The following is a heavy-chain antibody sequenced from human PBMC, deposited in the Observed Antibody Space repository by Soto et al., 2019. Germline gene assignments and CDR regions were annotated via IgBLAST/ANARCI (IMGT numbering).Heavy chain of an antibody. CDR3: AKDRYCSGTTCYHFDS. V-gene: IGHV3-23*01. CDR2: ISGSGGGT. Sequence: GGSLRLSCAASGFTFSSYAMIWVRQAPGKGLEWVSTISGSGGGTYYAESVKGRYTNSRDNSKKKKYLQKNSQRAEETAVYYCAKDRYCSGTTCYHFDSWGQGT. D-gene: IGHD2-2*01. CDR1: GFTFSSYA. J-gene: IGHJ4*02.